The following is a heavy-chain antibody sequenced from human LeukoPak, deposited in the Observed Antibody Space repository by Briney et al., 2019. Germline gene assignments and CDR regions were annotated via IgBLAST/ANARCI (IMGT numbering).Heavy chain of an antibody. J-gene: IGHJ3*02. CDR2: IYPGDSDT. D-gene: IGHD1-26*01. CDR1: GYSFTNSW. CDR3: ARLGIVGASNDAFDI. V-gene: IGHV5-51*01. Sequence: GESLKISCKGSGYSFTNSWIGWVRQMPGKGLEWMGIIYPGDSDTRYSPSFQGQVTISADKSISTAYLQWSSLKASDTAMYYCARLGIVGASNDAFDIWGQGTMVTVSS.